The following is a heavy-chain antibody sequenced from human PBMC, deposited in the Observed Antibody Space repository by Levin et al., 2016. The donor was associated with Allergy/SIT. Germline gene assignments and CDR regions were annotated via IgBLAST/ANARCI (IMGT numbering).Heavy chain of an antibody. Sequence: WIRQPPGKGLEWIGEINHSGSTNYNPSLKSRVTISVDTSKNQFSLKLSSVTAADTAVYYCARGPAAIVIAHYYYYYGMDVWGQGTTVTVSS. CDR3: ARGPAAIVIAHYYYYYGMDV. J-gene: IGHJ6*02. CDR2: INHSGST. V-gene: IGHV4-34*01. D-gene: IGHD2-2*02.